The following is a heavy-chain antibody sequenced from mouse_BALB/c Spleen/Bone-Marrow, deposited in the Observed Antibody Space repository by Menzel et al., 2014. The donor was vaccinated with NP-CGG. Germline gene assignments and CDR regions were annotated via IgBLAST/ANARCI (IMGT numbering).Heavy chain of an antibody. J-gene: IGHJ4*01. CDR3: ARCGYGNYAMDY. CDR1: GYTSTDYA. D-gene: IGHD2-2*01. V-gene: IGHV1-67*01. Sequence: QVQLQQSGPELVRPGVSVKISCKGSGYTSTDYAMHWVKQSHAKSLEWIGVISTYSGNTNYNQKFKGKATMTVDKSSSTAYMELARLTSEDSAIYYCARCGYGNYAMDYWGQGTSVTVSS. CDR2: ISTYSGNT.